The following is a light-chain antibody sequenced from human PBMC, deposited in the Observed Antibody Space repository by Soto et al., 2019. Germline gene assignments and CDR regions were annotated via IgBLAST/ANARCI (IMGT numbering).Light chain of an antibody. CDR1: QSVSSSY. CDR3: QQYGSSLFT. V-gene: IGKV3D-20*01. CDR2: DAS. J-gene: IGKJ3*01. Sequence: EIVLTQSPATLSLSPGERATLSCGASQSVSSSYLAWYQQKPGLAPRLLIYDASSRATGIPDRFSGSGSGTDFTLAISRLEPEDFAVNYCQQYGSSLFTFGPGTKVDIK.